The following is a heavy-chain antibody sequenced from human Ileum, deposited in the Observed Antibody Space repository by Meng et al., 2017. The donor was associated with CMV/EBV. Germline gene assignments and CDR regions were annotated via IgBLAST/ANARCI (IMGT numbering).Heavy chain of an antibody. Sequence: LSWEASAFTFSNYGMTWVRQAPGKGLEWVSGISDSGDTTYYADSVKGRFTISRDNSKSTLYLQMDSLRVEDTAIYYCAKSAIVTDPEDWGQGTLVTVSS. CDR3: AKSAIVTDPED. J-gene: IGHJ4*02. CDR2: ISDSGDTT. CDR1: AFTFSNYG. D-gene: IGHD5-18*01. V-gene: IGHV3-23*01.